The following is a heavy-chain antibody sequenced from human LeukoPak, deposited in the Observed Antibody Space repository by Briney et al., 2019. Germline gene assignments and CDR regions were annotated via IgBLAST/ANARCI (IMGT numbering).Heavy chain of an antibody. CDR2: INHSGST. CDR1: GGSFSGYY. D-gene: IGHD3-9*01. CDR3: ARLPTGYPNWFDP. Sequence: SETLSLTCAVYGGSFSGYYWSWIRQPPGKGLEWIGEINHSGSTNYNPSLKSRVTISVDTSKNQFSLKLSSVTAADTAVYYCARLPTGYPNWFDPWGQGTLVTVSS. V-gene: IGHV4-34*01. J-gene: IGHJ5*02.